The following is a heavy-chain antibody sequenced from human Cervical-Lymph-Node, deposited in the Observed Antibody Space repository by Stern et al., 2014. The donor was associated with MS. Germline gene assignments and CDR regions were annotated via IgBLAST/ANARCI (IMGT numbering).Heavy chain of an antibody. CDR1: GFTSSDHY. CDR3: ARGYHSFDV. V-gene: IGHV3-72*01. D-gene: IGHD1-26*01. J-gene: IGHJ6*02. Sequence: EVQLEESGGGLVQPGGSLRLSCAASGFTSSDHYMDWVRQAPGKGLEWVGRTRNKANSYTTVYAASVTGRFAISRDDSENSVYLQMNSLKIEDTAVYYCARGYHSFDVWGQGTTVTVSS. CDR2: TRNKANSYTT.